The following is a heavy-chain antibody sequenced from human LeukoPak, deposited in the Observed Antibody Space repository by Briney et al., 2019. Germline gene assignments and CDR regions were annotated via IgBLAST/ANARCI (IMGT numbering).Heavy chain of an antibody. CDR1: GFTFDDYA. Sequence: GGSLRLSCAASGFTFDDYAMHWVRQAPGKGLEWVSGISWNSGSIGYADSVKGRFTISRDNAKNSLYLQMNSLRAEDTALYYCAKDSGYYHYWSGYSFDYWGQGTLVTVSS. D-gene: IGHD3-3*01. V-gene: IGHV3-9*01. CDR3: AKDSGYYHYWSGYSFDY. CDR2: ISWNSGSI. J-gene: IGHJ4*02.